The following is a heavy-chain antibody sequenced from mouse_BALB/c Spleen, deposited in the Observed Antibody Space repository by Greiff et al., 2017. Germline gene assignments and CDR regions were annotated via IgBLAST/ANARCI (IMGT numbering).Heavy chain of an antibody. D-gene: IGHD2-3*01. V-gene: IGHV1S29*02. CDR3: RWLLRAMDY. Sequence: VQLQQSGPELVKPGASVKISCKASGYTFTDYNMHWVKQSHGKSLEWIGYIYPYNGGTGYNQKFKSKATLTVDNSSSTAYMELRSLTSEDSAVYYCRWLLRAMDYWGQGTSVTVSS. CDR2: IYPYNGGT. CDR1: GYTFTDYN. J-gene: IGHJ4*01.